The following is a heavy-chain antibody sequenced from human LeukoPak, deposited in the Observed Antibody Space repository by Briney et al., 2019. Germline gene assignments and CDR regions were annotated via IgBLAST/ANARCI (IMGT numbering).Heavy chain of an antibody. CDR2: ISAYNGNT. CDR3: ARDVGEGFCSGGSCSDY. CDR1: GYTFTSYG. D-gene: IGHD2-15*01. V-gene: IGHV1-18*01. Sequence: GASVKVSCKASGYTFTSYGISWVRQAPGQGLEWMGWISAYNGNTNYAQKLQGRVTMTTDTSTSTVCMELRSLRSDDTAVYYCARDVGEGFCSGGSCSDYWGQGTLVTVSS. J-gene: IGHJ4*02.